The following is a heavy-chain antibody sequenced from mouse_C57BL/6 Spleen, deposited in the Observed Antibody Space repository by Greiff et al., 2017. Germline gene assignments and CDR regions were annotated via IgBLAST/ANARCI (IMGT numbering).Heavy chain of an antibody. Sequence: QVHVKQPGAELVKPGASVKMSCKASGYTFTSYWITWVKQRPGQGLEWIGDVYPGSGSTNYNEKFKSKATLTVDTSSSTAYMQLSSLTSEDSAVYYCARLPRGAMDYWGQGTSVTVSS. J-gene: IGHJ4*01. CDR2: VYPGSGST. CDR3: ARLPRGAMDY. CDR1: GYTFTSYW. V-gene: IGHV1-55*01.